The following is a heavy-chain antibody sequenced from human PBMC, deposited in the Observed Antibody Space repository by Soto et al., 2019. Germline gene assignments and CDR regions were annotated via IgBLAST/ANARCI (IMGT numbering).Heavy chain of an antibody. CDR1: CDSISSSIYY. V-gene: IGHV4-39*01. Sequence: QLQLQESGPGLVKPSETLSLTCTVSCDSISSSIYYWGWIRQPPGKGLEWIGTIYYSGSTFYNPSPKGRVTISVDTSKNQFSLRLSSVTAADTAVYYCASQAAVGTRRGACYFDYWGQGTLVTVSS. CDR2: IYYSGST. CDR3: ASQAAVGTRRGACYFDY. D-gene: IGHD6-13*01. J-gene: IGHJ4*02.